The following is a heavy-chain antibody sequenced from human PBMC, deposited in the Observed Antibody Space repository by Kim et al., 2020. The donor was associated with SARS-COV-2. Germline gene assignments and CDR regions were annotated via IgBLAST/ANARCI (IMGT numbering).Heavy chain of an antibody. CDR3: ARVIPGTNTDY. V-gene: IGHV3-7*01. Sequence: KYYVDSVTGRFTISRDNAKNSLYLQMNSLRAEDTAVYYCARVIPGTNTDYWGQGTLVTVSS. CDR2: K. D-gene: IGHD1-1*01. J-gene: IGHJ4*01.